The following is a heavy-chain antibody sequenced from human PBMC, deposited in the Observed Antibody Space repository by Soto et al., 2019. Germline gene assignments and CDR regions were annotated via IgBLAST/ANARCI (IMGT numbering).Heavy chain of an antibody. Sequence: ASVKVSCKASGYTFTGYYMHWVRQAPGQGLEWMGWINPNSGGTNYAQKFRGRVTMTRDTSISTAYMELSRLRSDDTAVYYCARDSGYDNNWFDPWGQGTLVTVSS. CDR3: ARDSGYDNNWFDP. D-gene: IGHD5-12*01. CDR1: GYTFTGYY. V-gene: IGHV1-2*02. J-gene: IGHJ5*02. CDR2: INPNSGGT.